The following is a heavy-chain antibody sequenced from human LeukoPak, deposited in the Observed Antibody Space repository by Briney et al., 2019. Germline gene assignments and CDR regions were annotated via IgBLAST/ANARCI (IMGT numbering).Heavy chain of an antibody. CDR2: IYYSGST. D-gene: IGHD2-8*01. CDR1: GGSISSSSCY. V-gene: IGHV4-39*01. CDR3: ARASFNVVFGNWFDP. Sequence: SETLSLTCTVSGGSISSSSCYWGWIRQPPGKGLEWIGSIYYSGSTYYNPSLKSRVTISVDTSKNQFSLKLRSVTAADTAIYYCARASFNVVFGNWFDPWGQGTLVTVSS. J-gene: IGHJ5*02.